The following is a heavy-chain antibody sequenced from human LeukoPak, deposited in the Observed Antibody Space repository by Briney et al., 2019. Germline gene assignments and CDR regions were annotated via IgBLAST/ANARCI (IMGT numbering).Heavy chain of an antibody. CDR3: ARTPGSYRYFDY. J-gene: IGHJ4*02. CDR2: ISSSSSYI. V-gene: IGHV3-21*01. D-gene: IGHD3-16*02. CDR1: GFTVSSYS. Sequence: PGGSLRLSCAASGFTVSSYSMNWVRQAPGKGLEWVSSISSSSSYIYYADSVKGRFTISRDNAKNSLYLQMNSLRAGDTAVYYCARTPGSYRYFDYWGQGTLVTVSS.